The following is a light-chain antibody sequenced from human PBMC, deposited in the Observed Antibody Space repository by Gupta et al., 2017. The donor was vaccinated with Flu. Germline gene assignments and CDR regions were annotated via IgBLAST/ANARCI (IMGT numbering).Light chain of an antibody. J-gene: IGKJ4*01. CDR2: MVS. CDR1: QSLLDSDDGNTY. Sequence: DIVMTQTPLSLPVTPGEPASISGRSGQSLLDSDDGNTYLDWYLQKPGQSPQLLIYMVSHRASGVPDRFSGSGSGTDFTLKISRVEAEDVGIYYCMQRLEFPLTFGGGTKVEIK. V-gene: IGKV2-40*01. CDR3: MQRLEFPLT.